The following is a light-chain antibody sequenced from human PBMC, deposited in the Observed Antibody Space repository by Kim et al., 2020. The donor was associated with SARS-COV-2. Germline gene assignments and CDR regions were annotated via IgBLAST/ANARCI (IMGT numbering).Light chain of an antibody. J-gene: IGLJ2*01. Sequence: GQSVTLSCTVTSSDVGRNNSVSWYQHHPGQAPQLMISDVTDRPSGVPVRFSGFKSGNTASLTISGLQAEDDADYYCCSYAGRYTWIFGGGTQLTVL. CDR2: DVT. CDR3: CSYAGRYTWI. CDR1: SSDVGRNNS. V-gene: IGLV2-11*01.